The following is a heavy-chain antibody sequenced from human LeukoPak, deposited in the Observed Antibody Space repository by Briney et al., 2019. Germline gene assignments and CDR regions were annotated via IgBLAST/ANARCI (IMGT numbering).Heavy chain of an antibody. CDR2: IIPIFGTA. CDR3: ATDRSFPLAWFDP. D-gene: IGHD2-15*01. V-gene: IGHV1-69*05. Sequence: SVKVSCKASGGTFSSYAISWVRQAPGQGLEWMGGIIPIFGTANYAQKFQGRVTITTDESTSTAYMELSSLRSEDTAVYYCATDRSFPLAWFDPWGQGTLVTVSS. J-gene: IGHJ5*02. CDR1: GGTFSSYA.